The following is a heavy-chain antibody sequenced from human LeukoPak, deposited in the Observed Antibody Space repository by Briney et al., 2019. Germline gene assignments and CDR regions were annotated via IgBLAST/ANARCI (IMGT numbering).Heavy chain of an antibody. V-gene: IGHV3-9*01. CDR2: ISWNSGSI. CDR1: GFTFDDYA. D-gene: IGHD3-22*01. J-gene: IGHJ4*02. CDR3: AKDINYYDSSGVDY. Sequence: GGSLRLSCAASGFTFDDYAMHWVRQAPGKGLEWVSGISWNSGSIGYADSVKGRFTISRDNAKNSLYLQMNSLRAEDTALYYCAKDINYYDSSGVDYWGQGTLVTVSS.